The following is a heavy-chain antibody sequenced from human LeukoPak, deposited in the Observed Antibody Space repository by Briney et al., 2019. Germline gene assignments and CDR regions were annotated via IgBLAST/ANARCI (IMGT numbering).Heavy chain of an antibody. V-gene: IGHV3-43*02. CDR1: GLPIGDFA. J-gene: IGHJ4*02. CDR3: ARESGKFDY. CDR2: ISGDGVST. Sequence: QAGGSLRLSCVASGLPIGDFAMHWVRQAPGKGLEWVSLISGDGVSTFYADSVKGRFSISRDNSKNSLSLEMNSLRTEDTAMYYGARESGKFDYWGQGTLVAVSS.